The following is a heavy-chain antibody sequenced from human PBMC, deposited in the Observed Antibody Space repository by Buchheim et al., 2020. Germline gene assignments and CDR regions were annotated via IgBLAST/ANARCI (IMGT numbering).Heavy chain of an antibody. J-gene: IGHJ6*02. Sequence: QVQLQQWGAGLLKPSETLSLTCAVYGGSFSGYYWSWIRQPPGKGLEWIGEINHSGSTNYNPSLKSRVTISVDTSKNQLSLKLSSVTAADTAVYYCARVLPDYYYGMDVWGQGTT. CDR2: INHSGST. CDR1: GGSFSGYY. V-gene: IGHV4-34*01. CDR3: ARVLPDYYYGMDV.